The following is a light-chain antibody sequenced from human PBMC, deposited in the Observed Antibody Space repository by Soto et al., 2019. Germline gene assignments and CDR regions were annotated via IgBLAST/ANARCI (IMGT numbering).Light chain of an antibody. Sequence: GDRVTIPCRASQDIRNDLGWYQEKPRQAPKLLIYAASNLQSGVPSRFSGSGSGTDFTLTINNMQPEDFATYYCLQDYNYPWTFGQGTKVEV. J-gene: IGKJ1*01. CDR1: QDIRND. CDR2: AAS. CDR3: LQDYNYPWT. V-gene: IGKV1-6*01.